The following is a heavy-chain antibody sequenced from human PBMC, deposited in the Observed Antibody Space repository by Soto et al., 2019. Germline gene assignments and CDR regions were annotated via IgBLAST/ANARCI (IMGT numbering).Heavy chain of an antibody. CDR2: ISAYNGNT. CDR1: GYTFTSYG. J-gene: IGHJ6*02. D-gene: IGHD3-3*01. V-gene: IGHV1-18*01. CDR3: ASDPRRVFGVVIPPLDYYYYGMDV. Sequence: ASVKVSCKASGYTFTSYGISWVRQAPGQGLEWMGWISAYNGNTNYAQKLQGRVTMTTDTSTSTAYLELRSLRSEDTAVYYCASDPRRVFGVVIPPLDYYYYGMDVWGQGTTVTVSS.